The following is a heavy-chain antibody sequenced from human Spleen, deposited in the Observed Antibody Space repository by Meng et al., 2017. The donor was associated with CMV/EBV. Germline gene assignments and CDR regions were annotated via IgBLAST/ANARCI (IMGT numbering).Heavy chain of an antibody. CDR3: ARDHDWNYFDP. D-gene: IGHD1-7*01. V-gene: IGHV4-39*07. J-gene: IGHJ5*02. Sequence: CTVLGGYMGRGNYYWGWIRQAPGKGLEWIGSIYYSGSTYYNPSLKSRVTISVDTSKNQFSLKLSSVTAADTAVYYCARDHDWNYFDPWGQGTLVTVSS. CDR1: GGYMGRGNYY. CDR2: IYYSGST.